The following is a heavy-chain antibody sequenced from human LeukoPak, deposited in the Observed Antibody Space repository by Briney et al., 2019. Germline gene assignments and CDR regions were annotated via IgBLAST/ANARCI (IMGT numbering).Heavy chain of an antibody. CDR2: MYPGDSDT. CDR1: GYSFPSYW. Sequence: GESLKISCKGSGYSFPSYWIAWVRQMPGKGLEWMGIMYPGDSDTRYSPSFQGQVTISADKSISTAYLQWSSLKASDTAMHYCARGVNYNDRSGYDYWGQGTLVTVSS. D-gene: IGHD3-22*01. J-gene: IGHJ4*02. CDR3: ARGVNYNDRSGYDY. V-gene: IGHV5-51*01.